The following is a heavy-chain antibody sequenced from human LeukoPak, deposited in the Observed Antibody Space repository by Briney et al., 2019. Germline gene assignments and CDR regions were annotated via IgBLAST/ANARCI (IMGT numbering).Heavy chain of an antibody. CDR1: GFTFSTYW. Sequence: GGSLRLSCAASGFTFSTYWMSWVRQAPGKGLEWVANIKQDGSEKYYVDSVKGRFTISRDNAKNSLYLQTNSLRTEDTAVYSCARGSGHTIDYWGQGTLVTVSS. D-gene: IGHD6-19*01. CDR3: ARGSGHTIDY. V-gene: IGHV3-7*04. J-gene: IGHJ4*02. CDR2: IKQDGSEK.